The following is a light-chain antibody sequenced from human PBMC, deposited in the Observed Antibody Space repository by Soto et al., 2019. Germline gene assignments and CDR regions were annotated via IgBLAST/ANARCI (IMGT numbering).Light chain of an antibody. V-gene: IGKV3-11*01. CDR3: QQRSNWPPST. CDR1: QSVSSY. J-gene: IGKJ1*01. CDR2: DAS. Sequence: EIVLTQSPATLSLSPGERATLSCRASQSVSSYLAWYQQKPGQAPRLLIYDASNRATVIPARFSGSGSGTDFTLTISSLEPEDFAVYYCQQRSNWPPSTFGQGTKVEIK.